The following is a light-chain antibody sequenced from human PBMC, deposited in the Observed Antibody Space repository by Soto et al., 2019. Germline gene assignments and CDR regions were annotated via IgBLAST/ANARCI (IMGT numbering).Light chain of an antibody. Sequence: QSVLTQPPSVSAAPGQKVTISCSGSSSNIGNNYVFWYQQLPGTAPNLLIYDNNERTSGIPDRFSGSKSGTSATLGITGLQTGDEADYYCGTWDTRLSVVVFGGGTKLTVL. CDR2: DNN. J-gene: IGLJ2*01. CDR1: SSNIGNNY. CDR3: GTWDTRLSVVV. V-gene: IGLV1-51*01.